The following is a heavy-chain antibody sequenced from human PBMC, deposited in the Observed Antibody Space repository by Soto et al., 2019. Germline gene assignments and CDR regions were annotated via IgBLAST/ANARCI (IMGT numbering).Heavy chain of an antibody. D-gene: IGHD6-13*01. CDR3: ARMAAAGTGGSWFDP. CDR2: IYHSGST. CDR1: SGSISSSNW. V-gene: IGHV4-4*02. Sequence: QEQLQESGPGLVKPSGTLSLTCAVSSGSISSSNWWSWVRQPPGKGLEWIGEIYHSGSTNYNPSLKSRVTISVDKSKNQFSLKLSSVTAADTAVYYCARMAAAGTGGSWFDPWGQGTLVTVSS. J-gene: IGHJ5*02.